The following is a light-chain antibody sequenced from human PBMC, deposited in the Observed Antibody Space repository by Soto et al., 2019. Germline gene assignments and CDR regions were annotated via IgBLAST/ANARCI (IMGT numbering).Light chain of an antibody. J-gene: IGKJ1*01. V-gene: IGKV1-5*01. CDR3: QQYYRYSWT. CDR2: DAS. CDR1: QSISSC. Sequence: DIQMTQSHSTLSASVGDRVTITYRASQSISSCVAWYQQKPGKAHNLLIYDASNLENGVPSRFSGSGSGTEFTLTISILQPDDFATYYCQQYYRYSWTFGQGTKVDIK.